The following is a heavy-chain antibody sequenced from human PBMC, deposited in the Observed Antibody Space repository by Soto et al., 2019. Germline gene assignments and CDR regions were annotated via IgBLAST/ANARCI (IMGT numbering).Heavy chain of an antibody. V-gene: IGHV1-18*01. D-gene: IGHD2-2*01. Sequence: QVQLVQSGAEVKKPGASVKVSCRASGYTFTNFGVTWVRRAPGQGLEWMGWISAYTDTPNYAQKFQGRVTMTIDTSTSTAYMDLRRLTSDDTALYYCSRVIPGVEAWFDPWGQGTLVTVSS. CDR1: GYTFTNFG. J-gene: IGHJ5*02. CDR3: SRVIPGVEAWFDP. CDR2: ISAYTDTP.